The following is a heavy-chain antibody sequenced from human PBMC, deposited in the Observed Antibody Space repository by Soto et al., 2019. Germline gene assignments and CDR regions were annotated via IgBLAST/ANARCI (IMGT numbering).Heavy chain of an antibody. J-gene: IGHJ5*02. CDR2: ISGSGGST. CDR1: GFTFSSYA. Sequence: GGSLRLSCAASGFTFSSYAMSWVRQAPGKGLEWVSAISGSGGSTYYADSVKGRFTISRDNSKNTLYLQMNSLRAEDTAVYYCAKDKRKQQLEINWFDPWGQGTLVTVSS. D-gene: IGHD6-13*01. CDR3: AKDKRKQQLEINWFDP. V-gene: IGHV3-23*01.